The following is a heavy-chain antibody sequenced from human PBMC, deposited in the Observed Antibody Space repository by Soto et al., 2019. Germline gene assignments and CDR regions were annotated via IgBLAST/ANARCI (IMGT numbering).Heavy chain of an antibody. CDR1: GGSVSNASFY. Sequence: QVQLQESGPGLVKPSETLSLTCSVSGGSVSNASFYWTWIRQAPGTGLEYIGYIFYTGVTNYNPSLRCRVTISLDTSKNRFSQKLNSMTAADTAVYYCARVLDSRWYAALWGRGTLVTVSS. D-gene: IGHD3-22*01. V-gene: IGHV4-61*03. CDR2: IFYTGVT. J-gene: IGHJ2*01. CDR3: ARVLDSRWYAAL.